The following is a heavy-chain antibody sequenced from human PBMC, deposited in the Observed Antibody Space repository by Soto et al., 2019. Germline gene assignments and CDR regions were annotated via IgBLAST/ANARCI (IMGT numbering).Heavy chain of an antibody. CDR1: GGSVSSGSYY. CDR2: IYYSGST. Sequence: SETLSLTCTVSGGSVSSGSYYWSWIRQPPGKGLEWIGYIYYSGSTNYNPSLKSRVTISVDTSKNQFSLKLSSVTAADTAVYYCARGEHYYDSSGYPWFDHWGQGTLVTVSS. CDR3: ARGEHYYDSSGYPWFDH. J-gene: IGHJ5*02. D-gene: IGHD3-22*01. V-gene: IGHV4-61*01.